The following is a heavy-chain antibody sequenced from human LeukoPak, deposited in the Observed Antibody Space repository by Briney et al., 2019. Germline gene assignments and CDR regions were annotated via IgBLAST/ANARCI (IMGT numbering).Heavy chain of an antibody. CDR3: ARRWDGYNDFDY. CDR1: GGSISSSSYY. J-gene: IGHJ4*02. D-gene: IGHD5-24*01. Sequence: SETLSLTCTVSGGSISSSSYYWGWIRQPPGKGLEWIGSIYYSGSTYYNPSLKSRVTISVDTSKNQFSLKLSSVTAADTAVYYCARRWDGYNDFDYWGQGTLVTVSS. V-gene: IGHV4-39*01. CDR2: IYYSGST.